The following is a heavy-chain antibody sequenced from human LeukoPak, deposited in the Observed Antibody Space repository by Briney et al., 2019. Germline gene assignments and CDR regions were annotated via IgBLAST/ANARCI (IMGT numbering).Heavy chain of an antibody. V-gene: IGHV4-4*07. CDR3: ARDRSSSWTRDWFDP. Sequence: SGTLSLTCTVPVGSISGFYWSWIRQPAGKGLGCIWRIYNRAITNYNPSLKSRVTMSVDTSKNQFSLKLTSVTAADTAVYYCARDRSSSWTRDWFDPWGQGTLVTVSS. CDR1: VGSISGFY. D-gene: IGHD6-13*01. J-gene: IGHJ5*02. CDR2: IYNRAIT.